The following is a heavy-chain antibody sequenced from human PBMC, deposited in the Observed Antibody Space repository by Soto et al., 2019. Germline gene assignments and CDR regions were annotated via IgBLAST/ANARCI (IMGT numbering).Heavy chain of an antibody. CDR1: GGSISSGDYY. J-gene: IGHJ4*02. CDR3: AKPARGWYSETDY. CDR2: IYYSGST. V-gene: IGHV4-61*03. Sequence: SETLSLTCTVSGGSISSGDYYWSWIRQPPGKGLEWIGYIYYSGSTNYNPSLKSRVTISVDTSKNHFSLKLSSVTAADTAVYYCAKPARGWYSETDYWGQGTLVTVSS. D-gene: IGHD6-19*01.